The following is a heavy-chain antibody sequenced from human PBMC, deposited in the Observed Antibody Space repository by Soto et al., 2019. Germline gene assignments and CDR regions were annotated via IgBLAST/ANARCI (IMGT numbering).Heavy chain of an antibody. V-gene: IGHV5-51*01. D-gene: IGHD6-13*01. CDR3: ARFRAPRRQLISMSFHL. CDR1: GYDFTNYW. CDR2: IHPGDSDI. Sequence: PGESLKISCKASGYDFTNYWIAWVRQTPGRGLEWMGMIHPGDSDIRYNPSFRGRVTISADKSITSAFVQWGSLKASDSAIYYCARFRAPRRQLISMSFHLWGLGTLVTISS. J-gene: IGHJ4*03.